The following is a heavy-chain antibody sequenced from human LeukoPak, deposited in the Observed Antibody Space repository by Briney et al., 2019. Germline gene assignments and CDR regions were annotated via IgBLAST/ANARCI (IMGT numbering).Heavy chain of an antibody. J-gene: IGHJ4*02. CDR2: MNPNSGNT. V-gene: IGHV1-8*03. D-gene: IGHD4-11*01. CDR3: ARGGYSNYVPWDY. CDR1: GYTFTSHD. Sequence: ASVKVSCKASGYTFTSHDINWVRQATGQGLEWMGWMNPNSGNTGYAQKFQGRVTITRNTSISTAYMELSSLRSEDTAVYYCARGGYSNYVPWDYWGQGTLVTVSS.